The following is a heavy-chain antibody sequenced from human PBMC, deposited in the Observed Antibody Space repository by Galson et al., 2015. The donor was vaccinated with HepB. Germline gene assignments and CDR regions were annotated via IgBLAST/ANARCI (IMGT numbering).Heavy chain of an antibody. CDR1: GFTFSGAR. CDR2: IKRKTDGGTT. Sequence: SLRLSCAASGFTFSGARMSWVRQAPGKGLEWVGRIKRKTDGGTTDYATPVNGRFTISRDDVRDTLYLQMNSLKTEDTAVYYCTTRDIDYYDSTGFSTGDYYYGMDVWGQGTTVTVSS. CDR3: TTRDIDYYDSTGFSTGDYYYGMDV. J-gene: IGHJ6*02. D-gene: IGHD3-22*01. V-gene: IGHV3-15*01.